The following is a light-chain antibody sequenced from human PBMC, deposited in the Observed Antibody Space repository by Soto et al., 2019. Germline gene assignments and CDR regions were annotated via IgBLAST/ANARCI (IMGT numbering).Light chain of an antibody. CDR1: QSVTTN. Sequence: EVMMTQPPATLSVSPGERVTFSCRASQSVTTNLAWYQHKPGQSPRLLISDASTGASGIPPRFSGSGSGTEFTLTIDRLQSADFAVYYCQQYDRWPVTFGGGTKVDIK. CDR3: QQYDRWPVT. V-gene: IGKV3-15*01. CDR2: DAS. J-gene: IGKJ4*01.